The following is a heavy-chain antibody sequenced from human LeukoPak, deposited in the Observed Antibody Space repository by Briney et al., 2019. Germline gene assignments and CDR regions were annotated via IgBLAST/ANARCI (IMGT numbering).Heavy chain of an antibody. J-gene: IGHJ4*02. V-gene: IGHV1-69*05. Sequence: ASVKVSCKASGGTFSSYAISWVRQAPGQGLEWMGGIIPIFGTANYAQKFQGRVTITTDGSTSTAYMELSSLRSEDTAVYYCARTPGSLAPSLIYREWGQGTLVTVSS. CDR1: GGTFSSYA. D-gene: IGHD6-6*01. CDR3: ARTPGSLAPSLIYRE. CDR2: IIPIFGTA.